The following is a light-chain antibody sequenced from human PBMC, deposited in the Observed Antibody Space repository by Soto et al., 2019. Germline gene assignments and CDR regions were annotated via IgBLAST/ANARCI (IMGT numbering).Light chain of an antibody. CDR2: GPF. Sequence: IGMTQSPATLSVSPGERATLSCRASQSVSSNLAWYQQKPGQGPRLLIFGPFSRATGIPDRFSGSGSGTDFTLTISRLEPEDFAVYYCQQYDSSPITFGQGTRLEIK. J-gene: IGKJ5*01. V-gene: IGKV3-20*01. CDR1: QSVSSN. CDR3: QQYDSSPIT.